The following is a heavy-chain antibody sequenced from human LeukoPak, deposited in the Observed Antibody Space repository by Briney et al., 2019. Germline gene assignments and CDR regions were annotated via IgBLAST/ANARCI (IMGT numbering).Heavy chain of an antibody. CDR3: AKDSSDYYYYYMDV. Sequence: GGSLRLSCAASGFTFSSYGMHWVRRAPGKGLEWVAFIRYDGSNTYYADSVKGRFTISRDNSKNTLYLQMNSLRAEDTAVYYCAKDSSDYYYYYMDVWGKGTTVTVSS. CDR1: GFTFSSYG. CDR2: IRYDGSNT. J-gene: IGHJ6*03. V-gene: IGHV3-30*02.